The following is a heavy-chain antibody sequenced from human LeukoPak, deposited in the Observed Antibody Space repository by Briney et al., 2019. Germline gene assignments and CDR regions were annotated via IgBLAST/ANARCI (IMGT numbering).Heavy chain of an antibody. Sequence: ASVKVSCKASGGTFISYAISWVRQAAGKGLEWMGGIIPIFGRANYAQKFQGRVTITADESTSTAYMELSSLSSEDTAVYYCARDSTSWFDPWGQGTLVTVSS. D-gene: IGHD2-2*01. CDR2: IIPIFGRA. CDR3: ARDSTSWFDP. J-gene: IGHJ5*02. CDR1: GGTFISYA. V-gene: IGHV1-69*13.